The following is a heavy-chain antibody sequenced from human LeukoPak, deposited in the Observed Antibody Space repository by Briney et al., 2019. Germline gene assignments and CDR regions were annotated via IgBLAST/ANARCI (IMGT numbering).Heavy chain of an antibody. CDR3: ARGFNRGFDP. V-gene: IGHV3-53*01. CDR2: IYAGGST. J-gene: IGHJ5*02. CDR1: GFTVSSNY. D-gene: IGHD1-14*01. Sequence: GGSLRLSCAASGFTVSSNYMGWVRQAPGKGLEWVSVIYAGGSTYYADSVKGRFTFSRDNSKNTLYLQMNSLRAEDTAVYYCARGFNRGFDPWGQGTLVTVSS.